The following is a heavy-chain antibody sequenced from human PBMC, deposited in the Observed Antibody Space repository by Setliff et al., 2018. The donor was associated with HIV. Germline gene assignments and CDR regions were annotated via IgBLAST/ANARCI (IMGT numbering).Heavy chain of an antibody. CDR2: ISASATSV. D-gene: IGHD6-6*01. J-gene: IGHJ4*02. CDR3: AKDREIGGQLVRIVDS. V-gene: IGHV3-23*01. CDR1: GFTFSSFA. Sequence: GGSLRLSCAASGFTFSSFAMTWVRQAPGKGLEWVSSISASATSVYNADSVKGRFTISRDNFKNTLYLQMNSLRAEDTAIYYCAKDREIGGQLVRIVDSWGQGTLVTVSS.